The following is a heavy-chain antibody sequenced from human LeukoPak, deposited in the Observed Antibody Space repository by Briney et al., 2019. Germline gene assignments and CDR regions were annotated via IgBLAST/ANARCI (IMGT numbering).Heavy chain of an antibody. CDR3: AKDGPWDIVVVPAAIRVDY. V-gene: IGHV3-23*01. J-gene: IGHJ4*02. Sequence: PGGSLRLSCAASGFTFSSYAMSWVRQAPGKGLEWVSAISGSGGSTYYADSVKGRFTISRDNFKNTLYLQMNSLRAEDTAVYYCAKDGPWDIVVVPAAIRVDYWGQGTLVTVSS. CDR1: GFTFSSYA. D-gene: IGHD2-2*02. CDR2: ISGSGGST.